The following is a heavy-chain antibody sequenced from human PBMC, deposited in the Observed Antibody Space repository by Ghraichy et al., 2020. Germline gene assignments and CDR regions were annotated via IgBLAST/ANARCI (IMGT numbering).Heavy chain of an antibody. V-gene: IGHV3-21*01. CDR1: GFTFSSYS. Sequence: GGSLRLSCAASGFTFSSYSMNWVRQAPGKWLELVSSISSSSSYIYYADSVKCRFTISRDNAKNSLYLQMNSLRAEDTAVYYCARGPGWSDCRYWYFDLWGRGTLVTVSS. J-gene: IGHJ2*01. CDR3: ARGPGWSDCRYWYFDL. CDR2: ISSSSSYI. D-gene: IGHD2-21*01.